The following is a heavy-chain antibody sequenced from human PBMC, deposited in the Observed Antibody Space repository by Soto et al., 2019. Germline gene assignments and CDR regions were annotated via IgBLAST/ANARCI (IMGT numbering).Heavy chain of an antibody. CDR1: GFTFSSYA. V-gene: IGHV3-23*01. Sequence: GGSLRLSCAASGFTFSSYAMSWVRQAPGKGLEWVSAISGSGGSTYYADSVKGRFTISRDNSKNTLYLQMNSLRAEDTAVYYCAKQTYYDFWSGYPHGMDVWGQGTTVTVSS. CDR3: AKQTYYDFWSGYPHGMDV. D-gene: IGHD3-3*01. J-gene: IGHJ6*02. CDR2: ISGSGGST.